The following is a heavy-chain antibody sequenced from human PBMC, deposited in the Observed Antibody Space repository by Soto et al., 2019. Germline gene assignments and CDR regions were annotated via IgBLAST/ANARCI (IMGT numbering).Heavy chain of an antibody. CDR1: GGTYRSYA. CDR2: IIPIFGTA. V-gene: IGHV1-69*13. Sequence: GPSVQVSCQASGGTYRSYAISWVRQATDQGLEWMGGIIPIFGTANYAQKFQGRVTITADESTSTAYVELSSLRSEDTAVYYCARALEDSSGSRPYYYYGMDVWGQGTTVTVSS. J-gene: IGHJ6*02. CDR3: ARALEDSSGSRPYYYYGMDV. D-gene: IGHD3-22*01.